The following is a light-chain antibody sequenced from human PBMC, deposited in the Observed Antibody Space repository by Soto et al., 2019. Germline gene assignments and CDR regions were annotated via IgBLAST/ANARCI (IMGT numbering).Light chain of an antibody. J-gene: IGLJ2*01. CDR3: QAWDHPEDVV. V-gene: IGLV3-1*01. CDR1: KLGDKY. CDR2: QDS. Sequence: SYELTQPPSVSVSPGQTASITCSGDKLGDKYACWYQQKPGQSPVLVIYQDSKRPSGIPERFSGSNSGNTATLTISGTQAMDEADYYCQAWDHPEDVVFGGGTKLTVL.